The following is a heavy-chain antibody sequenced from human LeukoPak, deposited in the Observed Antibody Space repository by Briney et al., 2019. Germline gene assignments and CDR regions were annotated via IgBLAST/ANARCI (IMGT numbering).Heavy chain of an antibody. J-gene: IGHJ3*02. CDR1: GSTFSNYR. D-gene: IGHD1-1*01. V-gene: IGHV3-74*01. CDR2: IHSDGSST. CDR3: ARGNAHAFDI. Sequence: PGGSLRLSCAASGSTFSNYRMHWVRQAPGKGLVWVSRIHSDGSSTTSADSVKGRFTISRDNAENTLYLQMNSLRAEDTAVYFCARGNAHAFDIWGQGTMVTVSS.